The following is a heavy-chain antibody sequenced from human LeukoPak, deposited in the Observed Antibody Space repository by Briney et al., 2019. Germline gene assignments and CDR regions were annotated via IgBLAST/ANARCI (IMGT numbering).Heavy chain of an antibody. CDR2: IRHTGNT. CDR3: MRGGTGYDSDY. D-gene: IGHD5-12*01. CDR1: GGSISSSAYY. J-gene: IGHJ4*02. Sequence: SETLSLTCTVSGGSISSSAYYCSWIRQPPGKGLEWVGYIRHTGNTYYNPSLKSRVTISADRSKNQFSLNLSSVTAADTAVYYCMRGGTGYDSDYWGQGTLVTVSS. V-gene: IGHV4-30-2*01.